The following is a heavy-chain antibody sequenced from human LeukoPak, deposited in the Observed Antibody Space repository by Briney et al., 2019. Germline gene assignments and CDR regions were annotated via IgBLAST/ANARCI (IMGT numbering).Heavy chain of an antibody. Sequence: GGSLRLSCAVSGFTVSSNYMSWVRQPPGKGLEWISIIYETGNTKYADSVKDRFTISRDISKSTVYLQMHSLRAEDTAVYYCARLASRPFWGRGTKVTVSS. J-gene: IGHJ3*01. CDR3: ARLASRPF. CDR2: IYETGNT. V-gene: IGHV3-53*01. CDR1: GFTVSSNY.